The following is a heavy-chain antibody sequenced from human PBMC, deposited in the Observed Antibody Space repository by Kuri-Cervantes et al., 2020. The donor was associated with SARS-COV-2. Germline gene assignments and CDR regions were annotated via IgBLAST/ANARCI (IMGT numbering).Heavy chain of an antibody. V-gene: IGHV1-69*13. Sequence: SVKVSCKASGDSFSSYSFNWVRQAPGQGLEWMGGIIPIFGTANYAQKFQGRVTITADESTSTAYMELSSLRSEDTAVYYCARGPNYCGGDCYELEAEYFQHWGQGTLVTVSS. CDR1: GDSFSSYS. CDR3: ARGPNYCGGDCYELEAEYFQH. CDR2: IIPIFGTA. J-gene: IGHJ1*01. D-gene: IGHD2-21*01.